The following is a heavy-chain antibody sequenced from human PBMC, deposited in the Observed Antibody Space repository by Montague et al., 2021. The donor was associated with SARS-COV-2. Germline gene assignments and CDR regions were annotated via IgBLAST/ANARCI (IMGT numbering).Heavy chain of an antibody. CDR3: ARGRSGFFNPLDY. CDR2: FYYTGST. CDR1: DDSITSSTYY. J-gene: IGHJ4*02. D-gene: IGHD3-3*01. Sequence: SETLSLTCAVSDDSITSSTYYWAWIRQPPGKGLEWIGSFYYTGSTYYNPSLKSRVTMSVDTSKKHFPLNLNSVTAADTAVYYCARGRSGFFNPLDYWGQGTLVTVSS. V-gene: IGHV4-39*02.